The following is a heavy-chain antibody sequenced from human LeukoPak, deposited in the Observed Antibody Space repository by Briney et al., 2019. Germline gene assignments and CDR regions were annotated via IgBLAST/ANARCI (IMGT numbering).Heavy chain of an antibody. CDR1: GLTFSSYS. CDR2: ISSSSSYI. J-gene: IGHJ4*02. D-gene: IGHD2-2*01. Sequence: GGSLRLSCAASGLTFSSYSMNWVRQAPGKGLEWVSSISSSSSYIYYADSVKGRFTISRDNAKNSLYLQMNSLRAEDTAVYYCARECSSTSCYNWGQGTLVTVSS. CDR3: ARECSSTSCYN. V-gene: IGHV3-21*01.